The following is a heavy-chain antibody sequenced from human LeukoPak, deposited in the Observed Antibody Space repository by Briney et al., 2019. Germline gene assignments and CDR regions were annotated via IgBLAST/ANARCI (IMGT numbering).Heavy chain of an antibody. J-gene: IGHJ3*02. CDR2: MNPNSGNT. V-gene: IGHV1-8*03. CDR1: GYTFTSYD. D-gene: IGHD3-16*01. CDR3: ARGGGPVILDAFDI. Sequence: ASVKVSCKASGYTFTSYDINWVRQATGQGLEWMGWMNPNSGNTGYAQKFQGRVTITRNTSISTAYLELSSLRSEDTAVYYCARGGGPVILDAFDIWGQGTMVTVSS.